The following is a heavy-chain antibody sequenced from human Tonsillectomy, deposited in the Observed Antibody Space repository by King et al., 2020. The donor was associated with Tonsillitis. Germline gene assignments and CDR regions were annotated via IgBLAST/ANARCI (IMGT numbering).Heavy chain of an antibody. CDR3: ARDRGSWVLDIDY. CDR2: ISYDGTNK. J-gene: IGHJ4*02. V-gene: IGHV3-30*04. D-gene: IGHD1-26*01. Sequence: VQLVESGGGVVRPGRSLRLSCEASGFTFRNYAMHWVRQAPGKGLEWVAIISYDGTNKFYADSVKGRFTISRDSSKNTLYLQMNSLRADATAVYYCARDRGSWVLDIDYWGQGTLVTVSS. CDR1: GFTFRNYA.